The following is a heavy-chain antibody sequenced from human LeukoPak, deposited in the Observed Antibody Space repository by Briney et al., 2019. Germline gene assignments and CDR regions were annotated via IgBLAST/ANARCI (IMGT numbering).Heavy chain of an antibody. J-gene: IGHJ4*02. V-gene: IGHV3-9*01. CDR3: AKDIHYYDSSGYPDY. CDR2: ISWNSGSI. D-gene: IGHD3-22*01. CDR1: GFTFDDYA. Sequence: GGSLRLSCAASGFTFDDYAMHWVRHAPGKGLEWVSGISWNSGSIGYADSVKGRFTISRDNAKNSLYLQMNGLRAEDTALYYCAKDIHYYDSSGYPDYWGQGTLVTVSS.